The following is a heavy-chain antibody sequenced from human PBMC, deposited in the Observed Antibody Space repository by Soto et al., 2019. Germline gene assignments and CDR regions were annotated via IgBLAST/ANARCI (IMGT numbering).Heavy chain of an antibody. D-gene: IGHD3-22*01. J-gene: IGHJ4*02. CDR1: GFTFSTYS. V-gene: IGHV3-48*01. CDR2: ITGSSSTM. Sequence: EVQLVESGGGSVQPGGSLRLSCAASGFTFSTYSMNWVRQAPGEGLEWLSYITGSSSTMYNVDSVKGRFTISRDTAKSSRYLQMNSRRVEETAVNYCASSNGGLAHWGQGILVTVSS. CDR3: ASSNGGLAH.